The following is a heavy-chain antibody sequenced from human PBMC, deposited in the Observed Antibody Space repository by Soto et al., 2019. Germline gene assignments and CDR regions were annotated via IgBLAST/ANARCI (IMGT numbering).Heavy chain of an antibody. Sequence: SETLSLTCTVSGDSISSGNKYWSWIRQPPGKGLEWIGYVFSSGTTYYNPSLKGRVSISLDASENQFSLKFASVTDADSAVYYCARVPSPFDYYYAMDVWGQGTTVTVSS. D-gene: IGHD3-16*01. CDR2: VFSSGTT. CDR1: GDSISSGNKY. V-gene: IGHV4-30-4*01. J-gene: IGHJ6*02. CDR3: ARVPSPFDYYYAMDV.